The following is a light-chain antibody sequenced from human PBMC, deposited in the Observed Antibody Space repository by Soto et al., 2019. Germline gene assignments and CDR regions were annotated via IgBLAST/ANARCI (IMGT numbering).Light chain of an antibody. CDR2: EVD. Sequence: QSALTQPASVSGSPGQSITISCTGTSSDIGGYNYVSWYQRHPGTAPKLVIYEVDKRPSGVSTRFSGSRSDNTASLTISGLQAEDEAEYYCSSYRGSTTLVFGTGTKVTVL. CDR3: SSYRGSTTLV. V-gene: IGLV2-14*01. CDR1: SSDIGGYNY. J-gene: IGLJ1*01.